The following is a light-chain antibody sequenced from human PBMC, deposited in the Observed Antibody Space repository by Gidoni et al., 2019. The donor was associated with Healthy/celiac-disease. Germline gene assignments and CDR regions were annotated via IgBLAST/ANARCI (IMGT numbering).Light chain of an antibody. J-gene: IGKJ4*01. CDR1: QSISSY. CDR2: AAS. V-gene: IGKV1-39*01. CDR3: QQSYSTPQVT. Sequence: DIQMTQSPSSLSASVGDRVTITCRASQSISSYLNWYQQKPGKAPKLLIYAASSLQSGVPSRFSGSVSVTDFTLTISSLQPEDFATYYCQQSYSTPQVTFXGXTKVEIK.